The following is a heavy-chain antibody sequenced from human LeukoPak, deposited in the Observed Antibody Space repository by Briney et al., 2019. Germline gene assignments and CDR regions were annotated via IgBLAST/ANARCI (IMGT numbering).Heavy chain of an antibody. CDR3: AKDRISAAGRGDCFDP. CDR1: GFTFSSYW. J-gene: IGHJ5*02. V-gene: IGHV3-74*01. Sequence: GGSLRLSCAASGFTFSSYWMHWVRQAPGKGLVWVSRINSDGSSTSYADSVKGRFTISRDNAKNTLYLQMNSLRAEDTAVYYCAKDRISAAGRGDCFDPWGQGTLVTVSS. CDR2: INSDGSST. D-gene: IGHD6-13*01.